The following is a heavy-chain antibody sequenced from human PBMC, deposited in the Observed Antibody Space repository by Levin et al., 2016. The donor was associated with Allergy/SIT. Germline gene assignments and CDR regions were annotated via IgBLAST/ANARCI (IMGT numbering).Heavy chain of an antibody. CDR2: IYSGGST. CDR3: ARERHGGALVIPFFDF. Sequence: SETLSLTCSVSGGAISSGSYYWSWIRQPAGKGLEWIGRIYSGGSTSYNPSLKSRATISLDTSKNQFSLNLNSVTAADTAVYYCARERHGGALVIPFFDFWGQGTLVTVSS. J-gene: IGHJ4*02. V-gene: IGHV4-61*02. D-gene: IGHD2-21*01. CDR1: GGAISSGSYY.